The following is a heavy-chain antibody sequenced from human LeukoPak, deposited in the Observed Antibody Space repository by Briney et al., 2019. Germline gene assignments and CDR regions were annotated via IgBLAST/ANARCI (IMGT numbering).Heavy chain of an antibody. CDR2: ITNGGVTT. Sequence: PGGSLRLSCAASGFTFGSYAMSWVRQTPGKSLEWVPIITNGGVTTYYADSVRGRFTISRDNSKNMLYLQMNSLRAEDTAVYYCAKLTTSWGQGTLVTVSS. V-gene: IGHV3-23*01. J-gene: IGHJ4*02. CDR1: GFTFGSYA. CDR3: AKLTTS. D-gene: IGHD4-11*01.